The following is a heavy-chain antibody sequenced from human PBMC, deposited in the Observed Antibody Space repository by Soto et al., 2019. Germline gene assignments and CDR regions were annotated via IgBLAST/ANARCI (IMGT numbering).Heavy chain of an antibody. CDR1: GGSISSSSYY. CDR2: IYYSGST. V-gene: IGHV4-39*01. J-gene: IGHJ4*02. D-gene: IGHD3-3*01. CDR3: ATSSIFGVVDNFDY. Sequence: QLQLQESGPGLVKPSETLSLTCTVSGGSISSSSYYWGWIRQPPGKGLEWIGSIYYSGSTYYNPSLKGRVTISIDTSRDQFSPKPDSVTAADTAVYYCATSSIFGVVDNFDYWGQGTLVTVSS.